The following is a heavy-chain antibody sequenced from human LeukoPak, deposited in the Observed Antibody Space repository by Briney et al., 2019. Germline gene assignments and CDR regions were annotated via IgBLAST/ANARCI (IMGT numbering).Heavy chain of an antibody. D-gene: IGHD3-22*01. CDR3: AKTSYYDSSGYFDAYDI. J-gene: IGHJ3*02. V-gene: IGHV3-30*04. CDR2: ISYDGSNK. CDR1: GFTFSSYA. Sequence: GGSLRLSCAASGFTFSSYAMHWVRQAPGKGLEWVAVISYDGSNKYYADSVKGRFSISRDNSKNTLYLQMNSLRAEDTAVYYCAKTSYYDSSGYFDAYDIWGQGTMVTVSS.